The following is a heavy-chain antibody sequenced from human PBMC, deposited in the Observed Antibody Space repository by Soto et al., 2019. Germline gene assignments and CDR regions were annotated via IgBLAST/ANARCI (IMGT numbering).Heavy chain of an antibody. J-gene: IGHJ6*02. CDR3: ARSNSWAQFYHYYGMDV. D-gene: IGHD6-13*01. Sequence: SETLSLTCTVSCGSISSYYWSWIRQSPGKGLEWIGQIYYSGSSYYKPSLMSRVTISVDTSKNQFSMKLSSVTAADTAVYYCARSNSWAQFYHYYGMDVWGQGTTVTVSS. CDR2: IYYSGSS. V-gene: IGHV4-59*01. CDR1: CGSISSYY.